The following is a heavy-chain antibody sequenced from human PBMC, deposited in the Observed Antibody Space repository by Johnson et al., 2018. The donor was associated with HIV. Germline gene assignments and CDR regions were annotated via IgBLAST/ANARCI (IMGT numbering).Heavy chain of an antibody. Sequence: VQLVESGGDLIKPGGSLRLSCAASNFTFKDYYMNWIRQAPGKGLEWVANIKQDGSEKYYVDSVKGRFTISRDNAKNSLYLQMNSLRAEDTAVYYCARIPGSGWEHDAFDIWGQGTMVTVSS. V-gene: IGHV3-7*01. J-gene: IGHJ3*02. CDR1: NFTFKDYY. D-gene: IGHD6-19*01. CDR3: ARIPGSGWEHDAFDI. CDR2: IKQDGSEK.